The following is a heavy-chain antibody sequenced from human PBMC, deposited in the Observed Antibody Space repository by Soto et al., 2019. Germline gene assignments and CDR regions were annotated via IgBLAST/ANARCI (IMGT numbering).Heavy chain of an antibody. CDR2: IYYSGST. D-gene: IGHD3-16*01. CDR1: GGSISGYY. Sequence: PSETLSLTCTVSGGSISGYYWSWIRQPPGKGLEWIGYIYYSGSTGYNPSLRRRLTISEDTSKNQFSLRLTSVTAADTAVYYCARHNYGSGITYFDTWALEPLLPVSS. CDR3: ARHNYGSGITYFDT. V-gene: IGHV4-59*01. J-gene: IGHJ4*02.